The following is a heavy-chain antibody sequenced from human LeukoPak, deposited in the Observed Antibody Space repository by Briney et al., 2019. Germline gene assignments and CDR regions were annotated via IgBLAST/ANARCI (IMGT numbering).Heavy chain of an antibody. CDR3: ARDTGGSVDY. V-gene: IGHV4-59*11. CDR1: GGSISSHY. CDR2: TYYSGST. D-gene: IGHD2-15*01. Sequence: PSETPSLTCTVSGGSISSHYWSWIRQPPGKGLEWIGYTYYSGSTNYNPSLKSRVTISVDTSKNQFSLKLSSVTAADTAVYYCARDTGGSVDYWGQGTLVTVSS. J-gene: IGHJ4*02.